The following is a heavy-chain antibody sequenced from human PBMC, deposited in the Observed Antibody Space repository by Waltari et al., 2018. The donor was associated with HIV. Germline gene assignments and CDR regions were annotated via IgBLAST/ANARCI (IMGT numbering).Heavy chain of an antibody. CDR1: GFPFSSYS. D-gene: IGHD4-17*01. CDR2: ISSSSTI. J-gene: IGHJ5*02. Sequence: EVQLVESGGGLVQPGGCLRHSCAASGFPFSSYSMNWVRQDPGKGLEWVSYISSSSTIYYADSVKGRFTISRDNAKNSLYLQMNSLRDEDTAVYYCAGGLMTTSPTWGQGTLVTVSS. CDR3: AGGLMTTSPT. V-gene: IGHV3-48*02.